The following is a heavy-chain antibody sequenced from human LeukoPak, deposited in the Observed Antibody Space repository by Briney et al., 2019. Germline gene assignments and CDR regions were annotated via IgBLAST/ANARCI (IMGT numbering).Heavy chain of an antibody. CDR1: GGSFSGYY. D-gene: IGHD3-10*01. Sequence: PSETLSPTCAVYGGSFSGYYWSWIRQPPGKGLEWIGEINHSGSTNYNPSLKSRVTISVDTSKNQFSLKLSSVTAADTAVYYCARSPYGSGSYYRFGWFDPWGQGTLVTVSS. CDR2: INHSGST. V-gene: IGHV4-34*01. CDR3: ARSPYGSGSYYRFGWFDP. J-gene: IGHJ5*02.